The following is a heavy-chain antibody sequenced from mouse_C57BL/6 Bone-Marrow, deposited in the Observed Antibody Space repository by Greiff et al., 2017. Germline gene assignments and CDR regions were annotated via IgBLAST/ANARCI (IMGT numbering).Heavy chain of an antibody. V-gene: IGHV14-4*01. D-gene: IGHD2-1*01. Sequence: EVQLQQSGAELVRPGASVKLSCTASGFNIKDDYMHWVKQRPEQGLEWIGWIDPENGDTEYASKLQGKATITADTSSNTAYLQLSSLTSEDTAVYYCTTVYGNYGAWFAYWGQGTLVTVSA. J-gene: IGHJ3*01. CDR3: TTVYGNYGAWFAY. CDR1: GFNIKDDY. CDR2: IDPENGDT.